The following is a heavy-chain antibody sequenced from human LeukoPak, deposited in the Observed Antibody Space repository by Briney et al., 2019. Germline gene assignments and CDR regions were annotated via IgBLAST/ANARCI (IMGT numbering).Heavy chain of an antibody. V-gene: IGHV1-46*01. Sequence: ASVKVSCKASGYTFTGYYMHWVRQAPGQGLEWMGIINPSGGSTSYAQKFQGRVTMTRDTSTSTVYMELSSLRSEDTAVYYCATDTSIVGATREDWFDPWGQGTLVTVSS. CDR1: GYTFTGYY. D-gene: IGHD1-26*01. J-gene: IGHJ5*02. CDR2: INPSGGST. CDR3: ATDTSIVGATREDWFDP.